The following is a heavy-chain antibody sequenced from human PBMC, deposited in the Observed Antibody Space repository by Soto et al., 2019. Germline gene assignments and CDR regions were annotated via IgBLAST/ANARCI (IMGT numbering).Heavy chain of an antibody. Sequence: GGSLRLSCAASGFSFSDYYMSWIRQAPGKGLEWVSLISTSGSSTDYADSVKGRFTISRDNAKNSLSLQMNSLRAEDTAVYYCAKDTVTNHYYYYMDVWGKGTTVTVSS. CDR1: GFSFSDYY. CDR2: ISTSGSST. D-gene: IGHD4-4*01. V-gene: IGHV3-11*01. J-gene: IGHJ6*03. CDR3: AKDTVTNHYYYYMDV.